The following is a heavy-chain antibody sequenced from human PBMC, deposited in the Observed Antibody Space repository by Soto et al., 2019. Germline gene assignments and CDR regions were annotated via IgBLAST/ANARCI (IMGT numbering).Heavy chain of an antibody. CDR2: ITGSGGST. J-gene: IGHJ4*02. V-gene: IGHV3-23*01. D-gene: IGHD4-17*01. CDR1: GFTFSTYA. CDR3: AKDRYGDYGGIDY. Sequence: EVQLLESGGGLVQPGGSLRLSCAASGFTFSTYAMIWVRQAPGKGLEWVSVITGSGGSTYYADSVKGRFTISRDTSKNKQLLQMNSLRGEDTAVYYWAKDRYGDYGGIDYWGQGTMVTVSS.